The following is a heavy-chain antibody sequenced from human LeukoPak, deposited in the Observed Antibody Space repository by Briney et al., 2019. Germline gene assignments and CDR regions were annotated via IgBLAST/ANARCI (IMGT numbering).Heavy chain of an antibody. V-gene: IGHV3-23*01. Sequence: PGGSLRLSCAQSGFAFNSSAMTWVRPAPGKGLEWVSAIIGSGAGTYYADSVKGGFTISRDNSTNTVYLQMNSLRAEDTAVYDCAKDVGNDYDCSGYLRTMPFDSWGQGTLVTVSS. CDR1: GFAFNSSA. CDR3: AKDVGNDYDCSGYLRTMPFDS. D-gene: IGHD3-22*01. J-gene: IGHJ4*02. CDR2: IIGSGAGT.